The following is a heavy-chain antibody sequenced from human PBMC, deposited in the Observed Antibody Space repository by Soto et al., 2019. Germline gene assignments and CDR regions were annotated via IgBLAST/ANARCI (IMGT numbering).Heavy chain of an antibody. CDR2: INPASGAT. D-gene: IGHD2-8*02. CDR3: PSGDYGAGGYPFPYLDY. Sequence: ASVRASCKASGYSFTAYYIHWVRKALGQGLGWMGWINPASGATNYAKSFQGGVTLTSDTSISPASMDLTGLTPGDTAVYNVPSGDYGAGGYPFPYLDYWGQGTLVTVSS. CDR1: GYSFTAYY. J-gene: IGHJ4*02. V-gene: IGHV1-2*02.